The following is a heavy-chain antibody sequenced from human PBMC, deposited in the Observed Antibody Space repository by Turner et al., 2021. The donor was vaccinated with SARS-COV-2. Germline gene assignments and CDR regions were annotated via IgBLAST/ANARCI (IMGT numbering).Heavy chain of an antibody. CDR2: ISGSGGRT. J-gene: IGHJ6*02. CDR1: GFTFSSYA. CDR3: ARGGEYQLLHYYGMDV. Sequence: EVQLLESGGGLVQPGGSLRLSCAASGFTFSSYAMNWVRQAPGKGLEWVSAISGSGGRTYYADSVKGRFTISRDNSKNTLYLQMNSLRAEDTAVYYCARGGEYQLLHYYGMDVWGQGTTVTVSS. V-gene: IGHV3-23*01. D-gene: IGHD2-2*01.